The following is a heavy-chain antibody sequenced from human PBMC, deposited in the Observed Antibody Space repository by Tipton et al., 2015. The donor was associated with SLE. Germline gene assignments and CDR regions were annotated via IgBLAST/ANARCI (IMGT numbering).Heavy chain of an antibody. J-gene: IGHJ4*02. D-gene: IGHD1-26*01. CDR2: ISGSGGNP. V-gene: IGHV3-23*01. Sequence: GSLRLSCAASGFTFSKYAMSWVRQAPGKGLDWVSSISGSGGNPNYADSVKGRFTISRDNSKDTLYLQMNSLTAEDTAVYYCARGVVGATKGYFDYWGQGTLVTVSS. CDR3: ARGVVGATKGYFDY. CDR1: GFTFSKYA.